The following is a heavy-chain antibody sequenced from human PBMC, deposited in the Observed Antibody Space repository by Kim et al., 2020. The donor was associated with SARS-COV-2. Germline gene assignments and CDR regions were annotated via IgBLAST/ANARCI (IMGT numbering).Heavy chain of an antibody. Sequence: ASVKVSCKASGYTFTSYAMHWVRQAPGQRLEWMGWINAGNGNTKYSQKFQGRVTITRDTSASTAYMELSSLRSEDTAVYYCARGITMVRGVITITRYYFDYWGQGTLVTVSS. CDR3: ARGITMVRGVITITRYYFDY. V-gene: IGHV1-3*01. J-gene: IGHJ4*02. D-gene: IGHD3-10*01. CDR1: GYTFTSYA. CDR2: INAGNGNT.